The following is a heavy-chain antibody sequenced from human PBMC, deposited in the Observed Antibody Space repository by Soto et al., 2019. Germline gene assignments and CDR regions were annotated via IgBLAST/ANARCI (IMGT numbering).Heavy chain of an antibody. V-gene: IGHV1-69*13. D-gene: IGHD2-21*01. Sequence: SVKVSCKASGGTFSSYAISWVRQAPGQGLEWMGGIIPIFGTANYAQKFQGRVTITADGSTSTAYMELSSLRSEDTAVYYCASPPPVLIETAYYYYYTHARGDGPPVTV. CDR1: GGTFSSYA. CDR2: IIPIFGTA. J-gene: IGHJ6*03. CDR3: ASPPPVLIETAYYYYYTHA.